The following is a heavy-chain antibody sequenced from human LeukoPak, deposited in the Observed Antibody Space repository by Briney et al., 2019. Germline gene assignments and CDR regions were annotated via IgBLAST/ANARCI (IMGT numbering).Heavy chain of an antibody. CDR1: GFTFSSYG. J-gene: IGHJ4*02. CDR3: AKDLYYGDYLGGWDY. D-gene: IGHD4-17*01. CDR2: IRYDGSNK. V-gene: IGHV3-30*02. Sequence: GGSLRLSCAASGFTFSSYGMHWVRQAPGKGLEWVAFIRYDGSNKYYADSVKGRFTISRDNSKNTLYPQMNSLRAEDTAVYYCAKDLYYGDYLGGWDYWGQGTPVTVSS.